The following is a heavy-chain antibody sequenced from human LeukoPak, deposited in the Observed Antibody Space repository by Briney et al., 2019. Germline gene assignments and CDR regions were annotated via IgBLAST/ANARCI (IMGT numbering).Heavy chain of an antibody. CDR2: INGDGSTI. V-gene: IGHV3-74*01. D-gene: IGHD1-26*01. CDR1: GXTFSSYW. Sequence: GGSLRLSCAASGXTFSSYWMHWVRQAPGKGLVWVSHINGDGSTIRYAGSVEGRFTISRDNAKNTLYLQMNSLRAEDTAVYYCVRVVHSWDLGYWGQGTLVTVSS. J-gene: IGHJ4*02. CDR3: VRVVHSWDLGY.